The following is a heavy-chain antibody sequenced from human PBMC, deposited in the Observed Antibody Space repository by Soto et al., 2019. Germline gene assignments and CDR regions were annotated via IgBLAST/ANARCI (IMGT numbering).Heavy chain of an antibody. Sequence: ETLSLTCTVSGGCISSNYWTWIRQPPGKGLEWIGYVYNSGSTNYNPPLKSRVTISEDTPKSQFSLKVNSMTAVDTAVYYCARYRREAVAGSTLDNWGQGILVTVSS. V-gene: IGHV4-59*01. CDR2: VYNSGST. J-gene: IGHJ4*02. CDR1: GGCISSNY. D-gene: IGHD6-13*01. CDR3: ARYRREAVAGSTLDN.